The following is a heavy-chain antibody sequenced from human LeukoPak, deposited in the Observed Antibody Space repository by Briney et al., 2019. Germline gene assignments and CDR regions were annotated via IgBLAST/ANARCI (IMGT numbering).Heavy chain of an antibody. Sequence: GGSLGLSCTASGFTFGDYAISWFRQTPGKGLEWVGLIKSKTYGATPEYAASVQGKFTISRDDSKSIAYLQMNSLKTEDTAIYYCTRMTGTGWPIDYWGQGTLVTVSS. J-gene: IGHJ4*02. D-gene: IGHD6-19*01. CDR2: IKSKTYGATP. V-gene: IGHV3-49*03. CDR3: TRMTGTGWPIDY. CDR1: GFTFGDYA.